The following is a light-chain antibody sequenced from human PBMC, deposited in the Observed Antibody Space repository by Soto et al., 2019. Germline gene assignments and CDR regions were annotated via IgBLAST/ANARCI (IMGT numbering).Light chain of an antibody. CDR3: QVWDSSSDHPHVV. J-gene: IGLJ2*01. V-gene: IGLV3-21*02. Sequence: SYELTQPPSVSVAPGQTARITCGGTNIGSKSAHWYQQKPGQAPVLVVYDDSDRPSGIPERFSGSNSGNTATLTISRVEAGDEADYYCQVWDSSSDHPHVVFGGGTKLTVL. CDR1: NIGSKS. CDR2: DDS.